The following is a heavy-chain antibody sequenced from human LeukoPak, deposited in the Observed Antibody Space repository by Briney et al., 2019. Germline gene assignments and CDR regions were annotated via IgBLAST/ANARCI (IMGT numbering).Heavy chain of an antibody. J-gene: IGHJ5*02. CDR1: GYIFTGYY. D-gene: IGHD6-13*01. CDR2: ISAYNGNT. V-gene: IGHV1-18*04. CDR3: ARRPGYSSSWYPNNWFDP. Sequence: ASVKVSCKASGYIFTGYYIHWVRQAPGQGLEWMGWISAYNGNTNYAQKLQGRVTMTTDTSTSTAYMELRSLRSDDTAVYYCARRPGYSSSWYPNNWFDPWGQGTLVTVSS.